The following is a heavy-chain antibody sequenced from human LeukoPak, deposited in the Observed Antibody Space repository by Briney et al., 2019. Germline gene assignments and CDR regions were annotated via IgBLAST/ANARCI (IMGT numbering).Heavy chain of an antibody. Sequence: GGSLRLSCVASGFTFSTNSMHGVRQARGRGLVWVSVINSDGSWTSYADSVKGRFTISRDNAKNTLYLQMNSLRAEDPAVYYCAREENDLDMWGQATMVTVSS. V-gene: IGHV3-74*01. J-gene: IGHJ3*02. CDR1: GFTFSTNS. CDR2: INSDGSWT. CDR3: AREENDLDM.